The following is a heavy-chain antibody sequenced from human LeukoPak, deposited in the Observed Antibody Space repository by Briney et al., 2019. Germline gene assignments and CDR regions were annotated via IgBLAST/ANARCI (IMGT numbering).Heavy chain of an antibody. CDR2: INWTGDNT. D-gene: IGHD3-22*01. Sequence: GGSLRLSCAASGFNFEGYGISWVRQAPGKGLEWVSGINWTGDNTAYADSVKGRFTISRDNAKNSLYLQMDSLRADDTALYYCAKDYDSSGLYYYMDVWGKGTTVTVSS. J-gene: IGHJ6*03. V-gene: IGHV3-20*04. CDR1: GFNFEGYG. CDR3: AKDYDSSGLYYYMDV.